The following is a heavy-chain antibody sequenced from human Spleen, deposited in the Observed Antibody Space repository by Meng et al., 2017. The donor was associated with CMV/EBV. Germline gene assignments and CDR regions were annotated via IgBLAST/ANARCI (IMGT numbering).Heavy chain of an antibody. CDR3: ARAQTNWFDP. CDR1: GGSISSAEYY. CDR2: IYHSGGT. Sequence: LPCPVSGGSISSAEYYWSWIRQPPGEGLEWIGYIYHSGGTYYNPSLKSRVTISVDTSKNQFSLRLSSVIAVDTAVYYCARAQTNWFDPWGQGTLVTVSS. J-gene: IGHJ5*02. V-gene: IGHV4-30-4*08.